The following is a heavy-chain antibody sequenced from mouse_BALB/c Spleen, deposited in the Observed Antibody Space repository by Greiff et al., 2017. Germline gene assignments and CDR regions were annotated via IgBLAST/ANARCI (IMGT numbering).Heavy chain of an antibody. CDR3: ASEITTPYWYFDV. J-gene: IGHJ1*01. Sequence: EVMLVESGPSLVKPSQTLSLTCSVTGDSITSGYWNWIRKFPGNKLEYMGYISYSGSTYYNPSLKSRISITRDTSKNQYYLQLNSVTTEDTATYYCASEITTPYWYFDVWGAGTTVTVSS. CDR1: GDSITSGY. CDR2: ISYSGST. V-gene: IGHV3-8*02. D-gene: IGHD2-4*01.